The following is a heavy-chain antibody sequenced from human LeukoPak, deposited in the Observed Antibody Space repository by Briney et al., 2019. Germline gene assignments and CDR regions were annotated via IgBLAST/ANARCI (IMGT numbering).Heavy chain of an antibody. CDR1: GGSISSGSYY. V-gene: IGHV4-61*02. D-gene: IGHD2-2*01. J-gene: IGHJ6*03. CDR3: ATCLGVPQGLYMDV. Sequence: SQTLSLTXTVSGGSISSGSYYWSWIRQPAGTGLEWIGRIYTSGSTNYNPSLKSRVTISVDTSKNQFSLKLSSVTAADTAVYYCATCLGVPQGLYMDVWGKGTTVTVSS. CDR2: IYTSGST.